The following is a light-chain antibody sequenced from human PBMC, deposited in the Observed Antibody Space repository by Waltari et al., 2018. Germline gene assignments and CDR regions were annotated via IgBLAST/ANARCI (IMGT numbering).Light chain of an antibody. CDR3: MQALLAPRT. Sequence: DIVMTQSPLSLPVTPGEPASISCRSSQSLLHSNGYTYLEWYVQKPGQSPQLLIYSVSNRASGVPDRFSGSGSGTDVTLKISRVEAEDVGVYYCMQALLAPRTFGQGTKVEIK. V-gene: IGKV2-28*01. CDR2: SVS. J-gene: IGKJ1*01. CDR1: QSLLHSNGYTY.